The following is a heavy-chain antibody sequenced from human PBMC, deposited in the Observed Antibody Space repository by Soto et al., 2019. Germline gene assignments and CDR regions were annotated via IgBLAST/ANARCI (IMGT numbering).Heavy chain of an antibody. V-gene: IGHV1-24*01. CDR1: GYTLTELS. J-gene: IGHJ3*02. D-gene: IGHD1-1*01. CDR3: ASWLEREHAYDI. Sequence: ASVKVSCKVSGYTLTELSMHWVRQAPGKGLEWMGGFDPEDGETIYAQKFQGRVTMTEDTSTDTAYMELSSLRSEDTAVYYCASWLEREHAYDIWGLGTMVTVSS. CDR2: FDPEDGET.